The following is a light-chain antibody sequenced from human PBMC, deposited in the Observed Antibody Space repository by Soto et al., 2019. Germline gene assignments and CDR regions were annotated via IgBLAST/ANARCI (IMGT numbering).Light chain of an antibody. V-gene: IGKV2-30*02. J-gene: IGKJ5*01. CDR1: QSSVHSGGIAY. CDR3: MQGTHWPIT. Sequence: DVVMTQSPLSLPVTLAQPASLCCRSNQSSVHSGGIAYFSWFQQRPGRSPRRLIYKVSNRDSGVPARFSGSGSGTDFALKISRVEAEDVGVYYCMQGTHWPITFGQGTRLAIK. CDR2: KVS.